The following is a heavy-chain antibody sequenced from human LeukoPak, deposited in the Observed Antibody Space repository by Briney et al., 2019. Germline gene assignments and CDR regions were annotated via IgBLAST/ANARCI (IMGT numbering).Heavy chain of an antibody. V-gene: IGHV4-59*02. CDR1: NGAVKNYY. D-gene: IGHD1-26*01. CDR2: FLYSGTT. CDR3: ATLVYSGSRYHFDT. J-gene: IGHJ4*02. Sequence: PSETLSLTCSVSNGAVKNYYWTWIRQPPGQGLEWIGNFLYSGTTTYRASLDSRLIISVDNSKNTVSLRLFSVTAADTAVYYCATLVYSGSRYHFDTWGQGTLVTVSS.